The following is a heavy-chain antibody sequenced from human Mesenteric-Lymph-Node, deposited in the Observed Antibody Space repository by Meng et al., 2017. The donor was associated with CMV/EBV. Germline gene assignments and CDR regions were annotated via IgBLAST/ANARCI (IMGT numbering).Heavy chain of an antibody. CDR1: GYTFTTYD. CDR2: INTNTGNT. CDR3: ARVVPGPYNRFDP. D-gene: IGHD7-27*01. Sequence: ASVKVSCKASGYTFTTYDINWVRQASGQGFEWMGWINTNTGNTGYEQQFQGRLTISRDNSINTAYMELSSLRSEDTAVYYCARVVPGPYNRFDPWGQGTLVTVSS. J-gene: IGHJ5*02. V-gene: IGHV1-8*01.